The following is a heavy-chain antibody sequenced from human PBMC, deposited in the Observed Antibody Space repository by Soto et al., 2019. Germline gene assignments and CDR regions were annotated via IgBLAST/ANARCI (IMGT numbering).Heavy chain of an antibody. Sequence: VQLVESGGGVVQPGRSLRLSCAASGFTFSSYAMHWVRQAPGKGLEWVAVISYDGSNKYYADSVKGRFTISRDNSKNTLYLQMNSLRAEDTAVYYCARSSSGSYYNEFDYWGQGTLVTVSS. D-gene: IGHD3-10*01. J-gene: IGHJ4*02. CDR2: ISYDGSNK. V-gene: IGHV3-30-3*01. CDR1: GFTFSSYA. CDR3: ARSSSGSYYNEFDY.